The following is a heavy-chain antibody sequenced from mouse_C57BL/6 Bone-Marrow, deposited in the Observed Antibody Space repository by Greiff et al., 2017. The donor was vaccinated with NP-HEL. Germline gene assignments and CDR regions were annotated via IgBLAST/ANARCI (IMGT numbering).Heavy chain of an antibody. J-gene: IGHJ2*01. CDR1: GYTFTSYW. CDR3: AIGRLTVGGYFDY. V-gene: IGHV1-74*01. D-gene: IGHD1-1*01. Sequence: QVQLQQPGAELVKPGASGYTFTSYWMHWVKQRPGQGLEWIGRIHPSDSDTNYNQKFKGKATLTVDKSSSTAYMQLSSLTSEDSAVYYCAIGRLTVGGYFDYWGQGTTLTVSS. CDR2: IHPSDSDT.